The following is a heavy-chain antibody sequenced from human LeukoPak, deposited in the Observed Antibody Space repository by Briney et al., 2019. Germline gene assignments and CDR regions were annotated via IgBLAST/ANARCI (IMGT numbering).Heavy chain of an antibody. J-gene: IGHJ4*02. CDR3: ARGSGSSWYDRYYFDY. CDR1: GGTFSSYA. CDR2: IIPIFGTA. V-gene: IGHV1-69*05. D-gene: IGHD6-13*01. Sequence: GASVKVSCKASGGTFSSYAISWVRQAPGQGLEWVGGIIPIFGTANYAQKFQGRVTITTDESTSTAYMELSSLRSEDTAVYYCARGSGSSWYDRYYFDYWGQGTLVTVSS.